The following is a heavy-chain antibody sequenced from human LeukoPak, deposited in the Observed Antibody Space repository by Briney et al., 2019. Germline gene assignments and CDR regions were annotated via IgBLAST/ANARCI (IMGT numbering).Heavy chain of an antibody. D-gene: IGHD3-10*01. CDR3: TSLITMVRGVIITLSY. J-gene: IGHJ4*02. CDR1: GFTFSGSA. Sequence: GGSLRLSCAASGFTFSGSAMHWVRQASGKGLEWVGRIRSKANSYATAYAASVKGRFTISRDDSKNTAYLQMNSLKTEDTAVYYCTSLITMVRGVIITLSYWGQGTLVTVSS. CDR2: IRSKANSYAT. V-gene: IGHV3-73*01.